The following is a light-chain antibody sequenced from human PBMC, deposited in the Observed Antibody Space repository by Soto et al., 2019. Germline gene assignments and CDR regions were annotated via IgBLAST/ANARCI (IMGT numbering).Light chain of an antibody. J-gene: IGKJ5*01. CDR3: QQYNSLIT. Sequence: DIKMTQSPSSLSASVGGRVTITCRASQSISSYLNWYQQKPGKAPKLLIYAASSLQSGVPSRFSGSGSGTDFTLTISSLQPDDFATYYCQQYNSLITLGQGTRLEI. CDR1: QSISSY. CDR2: AAS. V-gene: IGKV1-39*01.